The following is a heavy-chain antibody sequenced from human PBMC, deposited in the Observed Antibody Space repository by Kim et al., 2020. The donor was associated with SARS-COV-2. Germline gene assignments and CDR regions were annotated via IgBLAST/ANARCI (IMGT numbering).Heavy chain of an antibody. Sequence: YAASVKGRFTISRDDSKNSLYLQMNSLKTEDTAVYYCARGMTTVGDAFDIWGQGTMVTVSS. V-gene: IGHV3-72*01. D-gene: IGHD4-17*01. J-gene: IGHJ3*02. CDR3: ARGMTTVGDAFDI.